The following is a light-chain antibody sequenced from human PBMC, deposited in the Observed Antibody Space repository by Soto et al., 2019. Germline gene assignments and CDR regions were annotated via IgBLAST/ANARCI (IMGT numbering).Light chain of an antibody. Sequence: DSHKTPVLSSLSTSVGDRVTITCRASQSIANYLNWYQQKPGKAPKLLIYAASNLQSGVPSRFSGSGSGTDFTLTISSLQPEDFATYSCQQSYSTPQTFGQGTKVDIK. V-gene: IGKV1-39*01. J-gene: IGKJ1*01. CDR1: QSIANY. CDR2: AAS. CDR3: QQSYSTPQT.